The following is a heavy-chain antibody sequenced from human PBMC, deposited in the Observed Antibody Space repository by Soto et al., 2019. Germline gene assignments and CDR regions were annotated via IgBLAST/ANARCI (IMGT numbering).Heavy chain of an antibody. Sequence: QVQLQESGPGLVKPSETLSLTCTVSGGSISSYYWSWIRQPPGKGLEWIGYIYYSGSTNYNPSLKSRVTITVDTSKNQFSLKLSSVTAADTAVYYCARGSRGIYYGMDVWGQGTTVTVSS. V-gene: IGHV4-59*01. CDR3: ARGSRGIYYGMDV. D-gene: IGHD2-15*01. CDR1: GGSISSYY. J-gene: IGHJ6*02. CDR2: IYYSGST.